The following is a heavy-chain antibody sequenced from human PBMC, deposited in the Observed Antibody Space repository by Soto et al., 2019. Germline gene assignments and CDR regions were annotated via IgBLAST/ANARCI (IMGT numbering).Heavy chain of an antibody. CDR1: GYTYINYG. CDR3: ARGGRGSGSHNFDF. J-gene: IGHJ4*02. V-gene: IGHV1-18*01. Sequence: VPLVQSGAEGKKPGASVKVSCKASGYTYINYGISWVRQAPGHGLEWVGWISSYNGDTKYAQKVQDRVTMSTDTSTTTAYMELRSLTSEDTAVYYCARGGRGSGSHNFDFWGQGTLVTVSS. D-gene: IGHD1-26*01. CDR2: ISSYNGDT.